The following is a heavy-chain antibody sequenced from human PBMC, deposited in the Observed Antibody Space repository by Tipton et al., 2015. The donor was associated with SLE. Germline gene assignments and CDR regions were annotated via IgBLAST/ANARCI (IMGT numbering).Heavy chain of an antibody. CDR3: ARDAPTTGTTKYFDY. D-gene: IGHD1-1*01. J-gene: IGHJ4*02. Sequence: SLRLSCAASGFTFSSYGMHWVRQAPGKGLEWVAVIWYDGTNKYYADSVKGRFTIFRDNSKNTLYLQMNSLRAEDTAVYYCARDAPTTGTTKYFDYWGQGTLVTVSS. CDR2: IWYDGTNK. CDR1: GFTFSSYG. V-gene: IGHV3-33*08.